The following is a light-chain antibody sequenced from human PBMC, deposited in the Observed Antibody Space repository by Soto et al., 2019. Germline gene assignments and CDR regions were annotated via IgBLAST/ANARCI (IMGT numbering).Light chain of an antibody. CDR1: QGISSY. CDR2: AAS. Sequence: AIRMTQSPSSFSASTGDRVTITCRASQGISSYLAWYQQKPGKAPKLLIYAASTLQSGVPSRFSGSGSGTDVTLTISCLQSEDLATYYCHPYYSYPLITFGQGTRLEIK. J-gene: IGKJ5*01. CDR3: HPYYSYPLIT. V-gene: IGKV1-8*01.